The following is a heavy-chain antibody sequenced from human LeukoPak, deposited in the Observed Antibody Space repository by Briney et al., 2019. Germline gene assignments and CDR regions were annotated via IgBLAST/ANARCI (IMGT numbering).Heavy chain of an antibody. J-gene: IGHJ4*02. CDR2: IKLDGSEK. D-gene: IGHD3-3*01. Sequence: GGSLRLSCVASGFTFGKYWMSWIRQAPGKGLEWVANIKLDGSEKNYVDSVKGRFTISRDNTKNSLYLQMNSLRVEDTAVFYCARDQYDTWSRRGNFDSWGQGTLVIVSS. CDR3: ARDQYDTWSRRGNFDS. V-gene: IGHV3-7*03. CDR1: GFTFGKYW.